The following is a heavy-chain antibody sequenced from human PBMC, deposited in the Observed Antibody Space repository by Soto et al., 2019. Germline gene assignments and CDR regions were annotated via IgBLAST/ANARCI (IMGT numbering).Heavy chain of an antibody. CDR2: IRNKVHSYAT. CDR1: GFTFSGSS. V-gene: IGHV3-73*02. J-gene: IGHJ4*02. Sequence: EVQLVESGGGLVQPGGSLKLSCAASGFTFSGSSVHWVRQASGKGLEWVGRIRNKVHSYATAYAASVRGRFTISRDESKNTTFLQMKSLNTEDTAVYYCISHSPEDMKRTWGQGTLVTVSS. CDR3: ISHSPEDMKRT. D-gene: IGHD2-15*01.